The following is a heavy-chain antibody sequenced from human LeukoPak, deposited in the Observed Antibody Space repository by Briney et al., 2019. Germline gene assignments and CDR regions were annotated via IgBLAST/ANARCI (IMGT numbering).Heavy chain of an antibody. V-gene: IGHV3-33*01. J-gene: IGHJ4*02. CDR3: ARDLSASFDF. D-gene: IGHD6-19*01. CDR2: LVYDARS. Sequence: GGSLRLSCAASGFPFSSYGMHWVRQAPGKGLEWVARLVYDARSDYANSVKGRFSISRDDSKNTLFLDMSNLRVEDTALYYCARDLSASFDFWGQGVLVTVSS. CDR1: GFPFSSYG.